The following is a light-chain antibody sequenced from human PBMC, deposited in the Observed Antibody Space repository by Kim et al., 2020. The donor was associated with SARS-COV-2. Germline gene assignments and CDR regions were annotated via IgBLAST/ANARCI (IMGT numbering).Light chain of an antibody. CDR3: QVWDSSSDRV. J-gene: IGLJ3*02. CDR1: SVGGKV. Sequence: APGKAARRTCGGNSVGGKVVPCYQETPGQAPVRVIYYDIDRPSGIPERFSGSNSGNTATLTISRVEAGDEADYYCQVWDSSSDRVFGGVTQLTVL. CDR2: YDI. V-gene: IGLV3-21*04.